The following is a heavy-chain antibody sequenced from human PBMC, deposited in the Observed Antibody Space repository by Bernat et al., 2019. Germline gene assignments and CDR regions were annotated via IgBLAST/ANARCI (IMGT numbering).Heavy chain of an antibody. CDR3: ARDGITYCGGDCYSDY. J-gene: IGHJ4*02. CDR2: INPSGGST. Sequence: QVQLVQSGAEVKKPGASVKVSCKASGYTFTGYYMHWVRQAPGQGLEWMGIINPSGGSTSYAQKFQGRVTMTRDTSTSTVYMELSSLRSEDTAVYYCARDGITYCGGDCYSDYWGQGTLVTVSS. CDR1: GYTFTGYY. D-gene: IGHD2-21*02. V-gene: IGHV1-46*03.